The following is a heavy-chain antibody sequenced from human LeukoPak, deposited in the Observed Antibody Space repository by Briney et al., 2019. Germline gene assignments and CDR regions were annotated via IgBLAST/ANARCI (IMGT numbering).Heavy chain of an antibody. CDR2: INPNSGGT. V-gene: IGHV1-2*02. CDR1: GYTFIAYY. Sequence: ASVKVSCKASGYTFIAYYMHWVRQAPGQGLEWMGWINPNSGGTNYAQKFQGRVTMTRDTSITTAYMELSSLRSDDTAVYYCATDYSSSLSWGQGTLVTVSS. J-gene: IGHJ4*02. D-gene: IGHD6-13*01. CDR3: ATDYSSSLS.